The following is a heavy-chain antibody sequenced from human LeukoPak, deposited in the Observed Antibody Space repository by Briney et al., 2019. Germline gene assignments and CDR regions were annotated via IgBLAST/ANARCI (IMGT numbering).Heavy chain of an antibody. V-gene: IGHV4-59*01. CDR3: ARDGITGTPHFDY. J-gene: IGHJ4*02. D-gene: IGHD1-14*01. CDR2: IYYTGTT. CDR1: GGXINNYY. Sequence: PSETLSLTCTVSGGXINNYYWSWIRQPPGKGREWIGYIYYTGTTKYNPSLKSRVTISVDTPRNQFSLKLSSVTSADTAVYYCARDGITGTPHFDYWGQGTLVTVSS.